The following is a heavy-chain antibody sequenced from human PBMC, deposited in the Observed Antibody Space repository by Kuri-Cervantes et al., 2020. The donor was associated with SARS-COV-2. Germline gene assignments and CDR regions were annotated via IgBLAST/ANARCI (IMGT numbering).Heavy chain of an antibody. J-gene: IGHJ4*02. V-gene: IGHV3-30-3*01. Sequence: LSLTCAASGFTFSSYAVHWVRQAPGKGLEWVAVISYDGSNKYYADSVKGRFTISRDNSKNTLYLQMNSLRAEDTAVYYCARTLGEDIVVVPAATFDYWGQGTLVTVSS. CDR2: ISYDGSNK. CDR1: GFTFSSYA. D-gene: IGHD2-2*01. CDR3: ARTLGEDIVVVPAATFDY.